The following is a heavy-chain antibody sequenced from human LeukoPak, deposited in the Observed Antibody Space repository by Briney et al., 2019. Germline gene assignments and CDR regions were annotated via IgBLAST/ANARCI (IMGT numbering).Heavy chain of an antibody. Sequence: SETLSLTRTVSGGSISSSSYYWGWIRQPPGKGLEWIGSIYYSGSTYYNPSLKSRVTISVDTSKNQFSLKLSSVTAADTAVYYCASVKGSSWSPDFDYWGQGTLVTVSS. CDR1: GGSISSSSYY. D-gene: IGHD6-13*01. J-gene: IGHJ4*02. CDR3: ASVKGSSWSPDFDY. CDR2: IYYSGST. V-gene: IGHV4-39*01.